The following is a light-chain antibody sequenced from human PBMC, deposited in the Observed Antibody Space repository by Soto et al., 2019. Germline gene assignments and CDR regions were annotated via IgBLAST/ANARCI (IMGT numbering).Light chain of an antibody. Sequence: QSVLTQPASVSGSPAQSITISCTGSSSDVGGSGLVSWYQYHPGKAPKLLIFEGFKRPSGVSNRFSGSKSGSTASLTISGLQTEDEADYYCCSYACRSTWDVVLGGGTKLTVL. V-gene: IGLV2-23*01. CDR2: EGF. J-gene: IGLJ2*01. CDR1: SSDVGGSGL. CDR3: CSYACRSTWDVV.